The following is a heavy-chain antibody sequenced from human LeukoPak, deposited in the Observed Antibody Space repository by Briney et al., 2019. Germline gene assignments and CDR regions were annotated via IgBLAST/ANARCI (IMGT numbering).Heavy chain of an antibody. CDR2: ISRCGGTT. V-gene: IGHV3-23*01. CDR3: AKPYYYDSTGYEYYYYGMDV. D-gene: IGHD3-22*01. Sequence: GGSLRLSCAGSGFTFSRYAMSWVRQAPGKGLEWVSAISRCGGTTYYADSVKGRSTISRDNSKNTLYLQMSSLRAEDTAIYYCAKPYYYDSTGYEYYYYGMDVWGQGTTVTVTS. CDR1: GFTFSRYA. J-gene: IGHJ6*02.